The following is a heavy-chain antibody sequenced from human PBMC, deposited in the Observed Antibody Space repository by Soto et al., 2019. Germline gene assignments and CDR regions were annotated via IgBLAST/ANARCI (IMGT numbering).Heavy chain of an antibody. D-gene: IGHD6-13*01. J-gene: IGHJ5*02. CDR2: IYYSGST. Sequence: SETLSLTCTVSGGSISSGGYYWSWIRQHPGKGLEWIGYIYYSGSTYYNPSLKSRVTISVDTSKNQFSLKLSSVTAADTAVYYCERSPSTAAAGAAFDPWGQGTLVTVSS. CDR1: GGSISSGGYY. V-gene: IGHV4-31*03. CDR3: ERSPSTAAAGAAFDP.